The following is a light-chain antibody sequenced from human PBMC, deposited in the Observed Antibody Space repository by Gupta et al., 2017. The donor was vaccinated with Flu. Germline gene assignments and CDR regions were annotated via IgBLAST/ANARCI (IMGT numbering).Light chain of an antibody. CDR1: HIGSKS. CDR2: DDT. Sequence: SYVLTPPHSVSVAPGQTARLTCGGNHIGSKSVHWYQQKPGQAPVLVVYDDTARPSGIPERFSGSNSGYTATLTITRVEAGDEADYYCQVRDSTSDHYVFGGGTKLTVL. J-gene: IGLJ3*02. CDR3: QVRDSTSDHYV. V-gene: IGLV3-21*02.